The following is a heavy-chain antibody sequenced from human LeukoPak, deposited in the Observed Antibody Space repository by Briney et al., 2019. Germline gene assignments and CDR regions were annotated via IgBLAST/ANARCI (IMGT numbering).Heavy chain of an antibody. J-gene: IGHJ3*02. CDR3: ARGSVLYDYDAFDI. Sequence: GGSLRLSCAASGFTFSNYWMSWVRQTPGKGLEWVSNIKQDGSEKYSVDSVKGRSTISRDNAKNSLYLQMNSLRAEDTAVYYCARGSVLYDYDAFDIWGQGKLVTVSS. D-gene: IGHD5-12*01. V-gene: IGHV3-7*01. CDR1: GFTFSNYW. CDR2: IKQDGSEK.